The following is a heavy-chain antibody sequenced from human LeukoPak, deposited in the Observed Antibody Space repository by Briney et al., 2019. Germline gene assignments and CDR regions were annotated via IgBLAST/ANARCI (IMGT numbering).Heavy chain of an antibody. CDR2: SKGKTGGGTT. Sequence: GGSLRLSCSASGFTFIEAWMSWVRQAPGKGLEWIGRSKGKTGGGTTDVAAPGQGRFIISRDESKNTLSLQMNSLEIEDTAVYYCTAGGDGTYSSDYWGQGTLVTVS. CDR1: GFTFIEAW. CDR3: TAGGDGTYSSDY. V-gene: IGHV3-15*01. D-gene: IGHD1-26*01. J-gene: IGHJ4*02.